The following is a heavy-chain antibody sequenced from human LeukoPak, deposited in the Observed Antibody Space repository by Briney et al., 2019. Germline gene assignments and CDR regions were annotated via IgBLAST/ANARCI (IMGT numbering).Heavy chain of an antibody. D-gene: IGHD6-19*01. J-gene: IGHJ4*02. V-gene: IGHV3-53*01. CDR1: GFTFTTHA. CDR2: IYSGGST. Sequence: GGSLRLSCAASGFTFTTHAMSWVRQAPGKGLEWVSVIYSGGSTYYADSVKGRFTISRDNSKNTLYLQMNSLRAEDTAVYYCARATDSSGCCTFDYWGQGTLVTVSS. CDR3: ARATDSSGCCTFDY.